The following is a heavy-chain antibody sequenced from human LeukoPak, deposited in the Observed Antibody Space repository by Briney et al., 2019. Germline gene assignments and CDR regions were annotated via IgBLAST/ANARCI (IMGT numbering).Heavy chain of an antibody. J-gene: IGHJ6*03. Sequence: GESLKISCKGSGYSFTSYWIAWVRQMPGKGLESKGIIYPGDSDTRYSPSFQGQVTISADKSISTAYLQWSSLKASDTAMYYCARHTRTTRDYYYMDVWGKGTTVTVSS. CDR3: ARHTRTTRDYYYMDV. D-gene: IGHD1-7*01. CDR1: GYSFTSYW. CDR2: IYPGDSDT. V-gene: IGHV5-51*01.